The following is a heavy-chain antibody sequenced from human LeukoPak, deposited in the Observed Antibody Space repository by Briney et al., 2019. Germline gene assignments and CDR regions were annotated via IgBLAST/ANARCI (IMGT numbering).Heavy chain of an antibody. Sequence: GASVKVSCKASGYTFTSYDINWVRQATGQGLEWMGWMNPNSGNTGYAQKFQGRVTITRNTSISTAYMELSSLRSEDTAVYYCAREVLSSRHWFDPWGQGTLVTVSS. CDR3: AREVLSSRHWFDP. D-gene: IGHD2-15*01. CDR2: MNPNSGNT. CDR1: GYTFTSYD. V-gene: IGHV1-8*03. J-gene: IGHJ5*02.